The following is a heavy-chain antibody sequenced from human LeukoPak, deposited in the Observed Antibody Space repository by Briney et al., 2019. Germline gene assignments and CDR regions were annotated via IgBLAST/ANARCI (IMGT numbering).Heavy chain of an antibody. CDR2: INHSGST. CDR1: GGSFSGYY. J-gene: IGHJ4*02. D-gene: IGHD3-10*01. V-gene: IGHV4-34*01. Sequence: PSETLSLTCAVYGGSFSGYYWSWIRQPPGKGLEWIGEINHSGSTNYNPSLKSRVTISVDTSKNQFSLKLSSVTAADTAVYYCARGTAGNYSYFDYWGQGTLVTVSS. CDR3: ARGTAGNYSYFDY.